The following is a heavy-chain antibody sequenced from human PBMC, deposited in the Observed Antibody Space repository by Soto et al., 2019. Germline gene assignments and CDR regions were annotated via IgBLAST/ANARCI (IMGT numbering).Heavy chain of an antibody. CDR1: GGSISSYY. J-gene: IGHJ4*02. CDR2: IYYSGST. Sequence: PSATLSLTCTVSGGSISSYYWSWIRQPPGKGLEWIGYIYYSGSTNYNPSLKSRVTISVDTSKNQFSLKLSSVTAADTAVYYCARTPYYYDSSGYPGRFDYWGQGTLVTVSS. V-gene: IGHV4-59*01. CDR3: ARTPYYYDSSGYPGRFDY. D-gene: IGHD3-22*01.